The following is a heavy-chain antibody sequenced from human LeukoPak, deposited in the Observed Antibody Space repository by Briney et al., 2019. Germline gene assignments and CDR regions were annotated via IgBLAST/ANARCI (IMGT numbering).Heavy chain of an antibody. CDR1: GGSISSTTYY. D-gene: IGHD3-10*01. V-gene: IGHV4-39*07. Sequence: SDTLSLTCIISGGSISSTTYYWGWIRQPPGKGLEWIGTLYYSGKTYYNPSLKSRVTISVDTSKNQFSLKLSSVTAADTAVYYCARSQFDRFGELLSDYWGQGTLVTVSS. CDR2: LYYSGKT. J-gene: IGHJ4*02. CDR3: ARSQFDRFGELLSDY.